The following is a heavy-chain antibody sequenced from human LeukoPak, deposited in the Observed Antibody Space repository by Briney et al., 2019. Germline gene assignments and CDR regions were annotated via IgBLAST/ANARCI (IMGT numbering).Heavy chain of an antibody. Sequence: GGSLRLSCAASGFTFSSYEMNWVRQAPGKGLEWVSYISSSGSTIYYADSVEGRFTISRDNSKNTLYLQMNSLRAEDTAVYYCARDSPQGDYAYWGQGTLVTVSS. CDR1: GFTFSSYE. CDR3: ARDSPQGDYAY. J-gene: IGHJ4*02. D-gene: IGHD4-17*01. CDR2: ISSSGSTI. V-gene: IGHV3-48*03.